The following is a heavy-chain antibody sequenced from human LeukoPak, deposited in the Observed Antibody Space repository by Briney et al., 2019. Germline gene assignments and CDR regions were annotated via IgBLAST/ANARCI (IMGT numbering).Heavy chain of an antibody. V-gene: IGHV4-39*01. D-gene: IGHD3-3*01. CDR3: ARGFVLRFLEFNWFDP. CDR2: ISYSGRT. Sequence: PSETLSLTCTVSDGSISSNSYYWGWIRQPPGKGLEWIGSISYSGRTYYNPSLESRVTISVDASKNQFSLELSSVTAADTAVYYCARGFVLRFLEFNWFDPWGQGTLVTVSS. CDR1: DGSISSNSYY. J-gene: IGHJ5*02.